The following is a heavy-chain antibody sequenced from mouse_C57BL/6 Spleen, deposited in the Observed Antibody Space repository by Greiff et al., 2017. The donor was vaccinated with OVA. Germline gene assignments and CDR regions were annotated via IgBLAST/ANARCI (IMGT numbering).Heavy chain of an antibody. Sequence: QVQLQQSGPELVKPGASVKISCKASGYAFSSSWMNWVKQRPGKGLEWIGRIYPGDGDTNYNGKFKGKATLTADKSSSTAYMQLSSLTSEDSAVYFCASGGVTPRDWGQGTTLTVSS. V-gene: IGHV1-82*01. CDR1: GYAFSSSW. J-gene: IGHJ2*01. D-gene: IGHD2-2*01. CDR2: IYPGDGDT. CDR3: ASGGVTPRD.